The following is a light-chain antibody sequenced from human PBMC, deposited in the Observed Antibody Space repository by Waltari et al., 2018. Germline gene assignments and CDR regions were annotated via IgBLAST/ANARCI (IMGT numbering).Light chain of an antibody. CDR3: ATWDDSLSGPV. CDR2: KNN. Sequence: QSVLTQAPSESGTPGQTVTISCSGSSSNIGNNFVYWYKQVPGMAPKLLIYKNNQRPSGVPDRFSGSKSGSSASLAISGLRSEDEADYYCATWDDSLSGPVFGGGTNLTVL. CDR1: SSNIGNNF. V-gene: IGLV1-47*01. J-gene: IGLJ3*02.